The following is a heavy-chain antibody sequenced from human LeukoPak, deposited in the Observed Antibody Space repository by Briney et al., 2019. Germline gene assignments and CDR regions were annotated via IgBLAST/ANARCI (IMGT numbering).Heavy chain of an antibody. CDR3: ARHIWFEWGYYYYMDV. J-gene: IGHJ6*03. CDR1: GFTFSSYW. V-gene: IGHV3-7*01. CDR2: IKQDGSEK. D-gene: IGHD3-10*01. Sequence: PGGSLRLSCAASGFTFSSYWMSWVRQAPGKGLEWVANIKQDGSEKYYVDSVKGRFTISRDNSKNSLYLQMNSLRAEDTAVYYCARHIWFEWGYYYYMDVWGKGTTVTVSS.